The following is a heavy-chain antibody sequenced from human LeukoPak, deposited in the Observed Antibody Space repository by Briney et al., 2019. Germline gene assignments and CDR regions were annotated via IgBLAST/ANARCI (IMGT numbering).Heavy chain of an antibody. J-gene: IGHJ6*02. CDR1: GFTFGTYW. V-gene: IGHV3-7*04. Sequence: GGSLRLSCAASGFTFGTYWMTWVRQAPGKGLEWVANIKQDGSEKYYVDSVKGRFTISRDNAKNSLYLQMNSLRAEDTPVYYCARAMDVWGQGATVTVSS. CDR2: IKQDGSEK. CDR3: ARAMDV.